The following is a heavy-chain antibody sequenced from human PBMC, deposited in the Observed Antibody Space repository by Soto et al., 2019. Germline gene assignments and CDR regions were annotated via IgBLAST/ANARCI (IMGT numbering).Heavy chain of an antibody. CDR2: TYYRSKWYN. J-gene: IGHJ5*02. CDR3: AREVDRYGGYVFNWFDP. D-gene: IGHD5-12*01. Sequence: QSQTLSLTCAISGDSVSSNSAAWNWIRQSPSRGLEWLGRTYYRSKWYNDYAVSVKSRITINPDTSKNQFSLQLNSVTPEDTAVYYCAREVDRYGGYVFNWFDPWGQGTLVTVSS. V-gene: IGHV6-1*01. CDR1: GDSVSSNSAA.